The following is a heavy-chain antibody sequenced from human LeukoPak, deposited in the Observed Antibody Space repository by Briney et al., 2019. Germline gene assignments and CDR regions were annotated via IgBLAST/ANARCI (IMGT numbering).Heavy chain of an antibody. D-gene: IGHD3-10*01. V-gene: IGHV4-39*01. CDR2: IYYSGST. CDR3: ARSFYGFGGYFDY. CDR1: GGSISSSSYY. J-gene: IGHJ4*02. Sequence: KASETPSLICTVSGGSISSSSYYWGWIRQPPGKGLEWIGSIYYSGSTYYNPSLKSRVTISVDTSKNQFSLKLSSVTAADTAVYYCARSFYGFGGYFDYWGQGTLVTVSS.